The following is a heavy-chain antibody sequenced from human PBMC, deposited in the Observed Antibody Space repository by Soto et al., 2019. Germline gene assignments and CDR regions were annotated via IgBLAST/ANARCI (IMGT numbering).Heavy chain of an antibody. V-gene: IGHV4-59*01. CDR3: ARDLNWNDNYYYGMDV. D-gene: IGHD1-1*01. J-gene: IGHJ6*02. Sequence: QVQLQESGPGLVKPSETLSLTCTVSGGSISSYYWTWIRQPPGKGLEWIGYIYYSGSTNYNPSLKRRVTISVDTSKSQFSLKLSSVPAADTAVYYCARDLNWNDNYYYGMDVWGQGATVTVSS. CDR2: IYYSGST. CDR1: GGSISSYY.